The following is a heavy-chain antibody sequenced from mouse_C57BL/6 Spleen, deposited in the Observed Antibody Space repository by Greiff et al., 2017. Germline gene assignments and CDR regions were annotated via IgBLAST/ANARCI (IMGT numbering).Heavy chain of an antibody. Sequence: VQLQQSGPELVKPGASVKISCKASGYTFTDYYMNWVKQSHGKSLEWIGDINPNNGGTSYNQKFKGKATLTVDKSSSTAYMELRSLTSEDSAVYYCAGRVTGPWYFDYWGQGTPLTVSS. D-gene: IGHD2-3*01. V-gene: IGHV1-26*01. CDR2: INPNNGGT. CDR3: AGRVTGPWYFDY. J-gene: IGHJ2*01. CDR1: GYTFTDYY.